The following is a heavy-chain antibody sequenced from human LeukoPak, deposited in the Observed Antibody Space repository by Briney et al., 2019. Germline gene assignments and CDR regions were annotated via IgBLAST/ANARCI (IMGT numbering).Heavy chain of an antibody. CDR3: ARDHCSPGTCLGGH. Sequence: SVKVPCKASGGTFSSYAFSWVRQAPGQGLEWMGRIIPSLDISNYAQKFQGRVTLSADKATTTTYMELTSLRSEDTAIYYCARDHCSPGTCLGGHWGQGTLVTVSS. V-gene: IGHV1-69*04. CDR1: GGTFSSYA. J-gene: IGHJ4*02. D-gene: IGHD2-15*01. CDR2: IIPSLDIS.